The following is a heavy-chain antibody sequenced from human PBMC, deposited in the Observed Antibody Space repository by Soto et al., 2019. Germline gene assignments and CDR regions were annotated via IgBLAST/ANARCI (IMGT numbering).Heavy chain of an antibody. CDR3: ARLSPYYYYMDV. Sequence: PSETLSLTCTVSGGSISSYYWSWIRQPPGKGLEWIGYIYYSGSTNYNPSLKSRVTISVDTSKIQFSLKLSSVTAADTAVYYCARLSPYYYYMDVWGKGTTVTVSS. CDR1: GGSISSYY. J-gene: IGHJ6*03. V-gene: IGHV4-59*08. CDR2: IYYSGST.